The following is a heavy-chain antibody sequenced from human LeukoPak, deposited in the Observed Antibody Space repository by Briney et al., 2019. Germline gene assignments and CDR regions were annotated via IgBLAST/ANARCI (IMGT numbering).Heavy chain of an antibody. Sequence: SETLSLTCAVSGGSISSSSGNCWTWVRQPAGKGLEWIGEIYHSGSTNYNPSLKSRVTMLLDKSKNQFSLKLSSVTAADTAVYYCARNGGNSDFDYWGQGTLVTVSS. J-gene: IGHJ4*02. CDR3: ARNGGNSDFDY. V-gene: IGHV4-4*02. CDR2: IYHSGST. D-gene: IGHD4-23*01. CDR1: GGSISSSSGNC.